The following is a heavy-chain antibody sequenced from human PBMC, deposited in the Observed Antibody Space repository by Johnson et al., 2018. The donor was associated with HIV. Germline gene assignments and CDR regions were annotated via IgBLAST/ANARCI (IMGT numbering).Heavy chain of an antibody. CDR3: AKWGTITGTTGVFDI. Sequence: QVQLVESGGGVVQPGGSLRLSCAASGFSFSSYGMYWVRQAPGKGLEWVAFIRYDGSNTYYADSVKGRFTISRDNSKNTLYLQMNSLRAEDTAVYYCAKWGTITGTTGVFDIWGQGTMVTVSS. CDR1: GFSFSSYG. CDR2: IRYDGSNT. D-gene: IGHD1-7*01. J-gene: IGHJ3*02. V-gene: IGHV3-30*02.